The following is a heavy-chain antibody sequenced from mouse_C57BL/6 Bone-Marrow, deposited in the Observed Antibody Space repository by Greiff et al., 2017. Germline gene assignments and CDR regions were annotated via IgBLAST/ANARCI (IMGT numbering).Heavy chain of an antibody. D-gene: IGHD1-1*01. CDR1: GYTFTSYW. J-gene: IGHJ2*01. CDR3: AREGTTVVADN. V-gene: IGHV1-50*01. Sequence: QVQLQQPGAELVKPGASVKLSCKASGYTFTSYWMQWVKQRPGQGLEWIGEIDPSDSYTNYNQKFKGKATLTVDTSSSTAYMQLSSQTSEDSAVYYCAREGTTVVADNWGQGNTLTVSS. CDR2: IDPSDSYT.